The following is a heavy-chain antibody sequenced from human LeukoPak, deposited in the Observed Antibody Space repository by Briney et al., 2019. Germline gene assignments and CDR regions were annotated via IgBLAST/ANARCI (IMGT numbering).Heavy chain of an antibody. V-gene: IGHV1-18*01. CDR3: ARGYDILTGYSFFDY. J-gene: IGHJ4*02. Sequence: ASVRVSCKASGYTFTSYGISWVRQAPGQGLEWMGWISAYNGNTNYAQKLQGRVTMTTDTSTSTAYMELTRLRSDDTAVYYCARGYDILTGYSFFDYWGQGTLVTVSS. CDR1: GYTFTSYG. D-gene: IGHD3-9*01. CDR2: ISAYNGNT.